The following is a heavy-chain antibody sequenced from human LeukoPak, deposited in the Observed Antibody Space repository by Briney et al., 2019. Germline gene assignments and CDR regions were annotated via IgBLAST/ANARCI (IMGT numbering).Heavy chain of an antibody. D-gene: IGHD6-19*01. J-gene: IGHJ4*02. V-gene: IGHV3-23*01. CDR3: AKYTAYSTGWPSY. CDR2: ISGSGSST. Sequence: GGSPRLSCAASGFTFNTYAMSWVRQAPGKGLEWVSTISGSGSSTYYADSVKGRFTISRDNSKNTLYLQMNSLRAEDTAVYYCAKYTAYSTGWPSYWGQGTLVTVS. CDR1: GFTFNTYA.